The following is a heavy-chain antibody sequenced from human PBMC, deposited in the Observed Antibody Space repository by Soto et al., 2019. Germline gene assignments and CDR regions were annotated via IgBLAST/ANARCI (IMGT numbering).Heavy chain of an antibody. CDR1: GYTFTSYA. CDR3: ARGPFLYSSSSGGPAYPQYVYYGMDV. V-gene: IGHV1-3*01. CDR2: INAGNGNT. J-gene: IGHJ6*02. Sequence: ASVKVSCKASGYTFTSYAMHWVRQAPGQRLEWMGWINAGNGNTKYSQKFQGRVTITRDTSASTAYMELSSLRSEDTAVYYCARGPFLYSSSSGGPAYPQYVYYGMDVWGQGTTVTVSS. D-gene: IGHD6-6*01.